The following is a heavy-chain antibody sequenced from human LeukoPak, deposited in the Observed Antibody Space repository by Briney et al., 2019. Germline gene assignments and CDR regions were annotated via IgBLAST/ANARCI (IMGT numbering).Heavy chain of an antibody. D-gene: IGHD3-22*01. CDR2: ISGRDDST. CDR3: AKGSGHYRPIDY. Sequence: GGSLRLSCAASGFTFSSYGMNWVRQAPGKGLEWVSAISGRDDSTNYADSVKGRFTISRDNSKNTLYLQMNSLRAEDTAVYYCAKGSGHYRPIDYWGQGTLVTVSS. V-gene: IGHV3-23*01. J-gene: IGHJ4*02. CDR1: GFTFSSYG.